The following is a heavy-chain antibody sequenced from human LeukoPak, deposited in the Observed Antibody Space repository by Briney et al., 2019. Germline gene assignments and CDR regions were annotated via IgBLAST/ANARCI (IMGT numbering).Heavy chain of an antibody. CDR1: GASFATGTYF. V-gene: IGHV4-39*01. D-gene: IGHD3-9*01. CDR3: VTGTRFWGAFNV. J-gene: IGHJ3*01. Sequence: SETLSLTCTVSGASFATGTYFWGWIRQTPGQGLEWIGSFFKDEGAKYNPSLISRVTIFVDTSKNQLSLNLNSVTDADTAVYFCVTGTRFWGAFNVWGHGTVVTVSA. CDR2: FFKDEGA.